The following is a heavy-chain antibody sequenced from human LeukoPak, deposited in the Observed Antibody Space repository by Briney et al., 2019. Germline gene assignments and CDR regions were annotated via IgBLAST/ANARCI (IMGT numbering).Heavy chain of an antibody. Sequence: GGSLRLSCAASGFTFRNYGMHCVRQAPGKGLEWVAVISYDGSNKYYADSVKGRFTTSRDNSKNTLYLQMNSLRAEDTAVYYCARDGRLDTAMVTDYWGQGTLVTVSS. J-gene: IGHJ4*02. V-gene: IGHV3-30*19. CDR3: ARDGRLDTAMVTDY. CDR2: ISYDGSNK. D-gene: IGHD5-18*01. CDR1: GFTFRNYG.